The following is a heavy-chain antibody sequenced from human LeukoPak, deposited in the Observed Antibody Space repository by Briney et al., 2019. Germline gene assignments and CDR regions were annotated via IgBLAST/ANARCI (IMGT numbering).Heavy chain of an antibody. CDR1: GFTFSSYG. Sequence: GGSLRLSCAASGFTFSSYGMHWVRQAPGKGLEWVAFIRYDGSNKYYADSVKGRFTISRDNSKNTLYLQMNSLRAEDTAVYYCAKARIWELHSSSWYPWEYFQHWGQGTLVTVSS. CDR3: AKARIWELHSSSWYPWEYFQH. D-gene: IGHD6-13*01. J-gene: IGHJ1*01. V-gene: IGHV3-30*02. CDR2: IRYDGSNK.